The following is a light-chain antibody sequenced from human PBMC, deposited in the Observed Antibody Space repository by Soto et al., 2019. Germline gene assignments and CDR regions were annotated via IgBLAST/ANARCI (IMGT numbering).Light chain of an antibody. Sequence: EIVLTQSPDTLSLSPGERATLSCRASQSVSSTYLAWYQQKPGQAPRLLIYGASSRATGIPERFSGSGSGTDFPLTISRLEPEDFAVYFCQQYGGSLTFGQGTRLEIE. CDR2: GAS. CDR1: QSVSSTY. V-gene: IGKV3-20*01. J-gene: IGKJ5*01. CDR3: QQYGGSLT.